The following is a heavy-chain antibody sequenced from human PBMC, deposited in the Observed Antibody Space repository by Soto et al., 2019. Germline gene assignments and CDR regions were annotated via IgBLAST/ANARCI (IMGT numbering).Heavy chain of an antibody. J-gene: IGHJ4*02. CDR1: GFTFSSYG. Sequence: GGSLGLSCAASGFTFSSYGMHWVRQAPGKGLEWVAVIWYDGSNKYYADSVKGRFTISRDNSKNTLYLQMNSLRAEDTAVYYCARDQGYCTNGVCLSMKYYFDYWGQGTLVTVSS. V-gene: IGHV3-33*01. D-gene: IGHD2-8*01. CDR3: ARDQGYCTNGVCLSMKYYFDY. CDR2: IWYDGSNK.